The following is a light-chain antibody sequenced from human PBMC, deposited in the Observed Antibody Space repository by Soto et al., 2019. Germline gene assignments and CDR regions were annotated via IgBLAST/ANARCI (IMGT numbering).Light chain of an antibody. CDR2: AAS. Sequence: DIQMTQSPSTLSGSVGDRVTITCRASQTISSWLAWYQQKPGKAPKVLIYAASNLQSGVPSRFSGSGSGTEFTLTISSLQPDDFATYYCQQYNSYSITFGQGTRLEIK. J-gene: IGKJ5*01. CDR1: QTISSW. CDR3: QQYNSYSIT. V-gene: IGKV1-5*01.